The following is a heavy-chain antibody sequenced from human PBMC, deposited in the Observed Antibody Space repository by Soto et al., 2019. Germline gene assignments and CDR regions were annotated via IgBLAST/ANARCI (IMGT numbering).Heavy chain of an antibody. CDR3: AKAGDGYTGHFDY. Sequence: GGSLRLSCAASGFTFSSYGMHWVRQAPGKGLEWVAVISYDGSNKYYVDSVKGRFTISRDNSKNTLYLQMNSLRAEDTAVYYCAKAGDGYTGHFDYWGQGTLVTVSS. D-gene: IGHD5-12*01. CDR2: ISYDGSNK. V-gene: IGHV3-30*18. CDR1: GFTFSSYG. J-gene: IGHJ4*02.